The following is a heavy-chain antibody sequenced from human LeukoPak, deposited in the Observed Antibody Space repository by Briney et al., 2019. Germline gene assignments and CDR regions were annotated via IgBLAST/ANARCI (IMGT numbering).Heavy chain of an antibody. D-gene: IGHD3-3*01. CDR3: ARGDLRGPLLEWLFQEPSYYFDY. J-gene: IGHJ4*02. V-gene: IGHV1-2*02. CDR2: INPNSGGT. CDR1: GYTFTGYY. Sequence: GASVKVSCKASGYTFTGYYMHWVRQAPGQGLEWMGWINPNSGGTNYAQKFQGRVTMTRDTSISTAYMELSRLGSDDTAVYYCARGDLRGPLLEWLFQEPSYYFDYWGQGTLVTVSS.